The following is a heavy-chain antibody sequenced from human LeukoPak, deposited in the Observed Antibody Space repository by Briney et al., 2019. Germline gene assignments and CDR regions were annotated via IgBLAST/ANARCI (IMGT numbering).Heavy chain of an antibody. CDR2: INHSGST. J-gene: IGHJ3*02. CDR3: ARYPKWLQLVLFAFDI. V-gene: IGHV4-34*01. D-gene: IGHD6-13*01. CDR1: GGSFSGYY. Sequence: KASETLSLTCAVYGGSFSGYYWSWIRQPPGKGPEWIGEINHSGSTNYNPSLKSRVTVSVDTSKNQFSLKLSSVTAADTAVYYCARYPKWLQLVLFAFDIWGQGTMVTVSS.